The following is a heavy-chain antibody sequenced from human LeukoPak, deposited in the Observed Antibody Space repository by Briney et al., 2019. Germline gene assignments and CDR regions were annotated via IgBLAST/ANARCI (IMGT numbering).Heavy chain of an antibody. V-gene: IGHV4-61*10. CDR2: IYYLGST. J-gene: IGHJ5*02. D-gene: IGHD1-1*01. CDR3: AVTWNADRTFAP. CDR1: GGSISSGSYY. Sequence: SSETLSLTCTVSGGSISSGSYYYSWIRQPAGKGLEWIGHIYYLGSTSYNPSLRSRVTISMDASKNQFSLTLTSVTAADTAVYYCAVTWNADRTFAPWGQGILVTVSS.